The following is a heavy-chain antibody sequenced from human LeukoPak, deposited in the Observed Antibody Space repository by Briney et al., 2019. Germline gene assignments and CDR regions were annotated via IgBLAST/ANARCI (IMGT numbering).Heavy chain of an antibody. V-gene: IGHV3-30*03. CDR1: GFTFSSYG. Sequence: PGGSLRLSCSASGFTFSSYGMHWVRQAPGKGLEWVAVISYDGSNKYYADSVKGRFTISRDNSKNTLYLQVNSLRAEDTAVYYCVSSSWYGDYWGQGTLVTVSS. J-gene: IGHJ4*02. CDR2: ISYDGSNK. CDR3: VSSSWYGDY. D-gene: IGHD6-13*01.